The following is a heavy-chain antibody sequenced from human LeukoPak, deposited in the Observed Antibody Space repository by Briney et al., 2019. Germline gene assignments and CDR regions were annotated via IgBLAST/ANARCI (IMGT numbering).Heavy chain of an antibody. CDR2: IVCSGGNI. J-gene: IGHJ4*02. D-gene: IGHD3-3*01. CDR1: GFTFSNYA. CDR3: ATYSDFWSAYFDY. Sequence: GGSLRLSCAASGFTFSNYAMIWVRQAPGKGLEGVAAIVCSGGNIKYADSVKGRFTIYRDNYKNTLYLEMYSLRAEDAAVFLCATYSDFWSAYFDYWGQGTLVTVSS. V-gene: IGHV3-23*01.